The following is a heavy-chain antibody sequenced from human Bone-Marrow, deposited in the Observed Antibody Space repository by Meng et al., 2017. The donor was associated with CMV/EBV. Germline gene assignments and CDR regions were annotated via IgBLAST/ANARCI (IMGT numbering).Heavy chain of an antibody. Sequence: SCKASGGTFSSYTISWVRQAPGKGLEWVSAISGSGGSTYYADSVKGRFTISRDNSKNTLYLQMNSLRAEDTAVYYCAKHYGSGSYYYYGMDVWGQGTTVTVSS. D-gene: IGHD3-10*01. J-gene: IGHJ6*02. CDR3: AKHYGSGSYYYYGMDV. CDR2: ISGSGGST. V-gene: IGHV3-23*01. CDR1: GGTFSSYT.